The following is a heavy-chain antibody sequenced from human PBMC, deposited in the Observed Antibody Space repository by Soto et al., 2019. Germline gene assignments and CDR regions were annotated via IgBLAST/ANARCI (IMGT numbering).Heavy chain of an antibody. J-gene: IGHJ3*02. Sequence: GGSLRLSCAASGFSFSTYWMNWVRQAPGKGLEWVANIKQDGSETYYVDSVKGRFTISRDNGKNSLYLEMNSLRAEDTALYYCARDLGAAQWLVHSDGLDIWGQGTMVTVSS. CDR1: GFSFSTYW. D-gene: IGHD6-19*01. CDR3: ARDLGAAQWLVHSDGLDI. V-gene: IGHV3-7*03. CDR2: IKQDGSET.